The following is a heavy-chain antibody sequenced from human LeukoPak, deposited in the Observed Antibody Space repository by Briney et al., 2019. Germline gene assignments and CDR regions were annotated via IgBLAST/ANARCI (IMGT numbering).Heavy chain of an antibody. D-gene: IGHD4-23*01. Sequence: ESGPTLVNPTETLTLTCTVSGFSLSNARMGVSWIRQPPGKALEWLALLYWDDDKRYSPSLKSRLTITKDTSKNQVVLTMTNMDPVDTATYYCAHDGYGGNGDAFDIWGQGTMVTVSS. J-gene: IGHJ3*02. CDR1: GFSLSNARMG. CDR3: AHDGYGGNGDAFDI. CDR2: LYWDDDK. V-gene: IGHV2-5*02.